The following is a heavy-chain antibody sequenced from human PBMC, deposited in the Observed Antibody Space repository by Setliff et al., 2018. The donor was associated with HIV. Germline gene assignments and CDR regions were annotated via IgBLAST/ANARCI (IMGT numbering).Heavy chain of an antibody. CDR1: GFTLSDYY. V-gene: IGHV3-7*02. CDR2: INEDGTEK. J-gene: IGHJ6*02. CDR3: ARGYYGSDLQNAMDV. Sequence: GGSLRLSCAVSGFTLSDYYMDWVRQAPGKGLEWVANINEDGTEKSYVDSVKGRFTISRDNAKNTLYLQMDSLRGEDTAVYYCARGYYGSDLQNAMDVWGQGTTVTVSS. D-gene: IGHD3-10*01.